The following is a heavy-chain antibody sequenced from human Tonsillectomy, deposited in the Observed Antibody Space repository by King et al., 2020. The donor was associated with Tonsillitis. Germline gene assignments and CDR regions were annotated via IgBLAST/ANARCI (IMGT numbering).Heavy chain of an antibody. CDR1: GFTFSSYW. CDR3: ARGFRGPDAFDI. J-gene: IGHJ3*02. Sequence: VQLVQSGGGLVQPGGSLRLSCAASGFTFSSYWMSWVRQAPGKGLEWVSNIKQDGMEKYYVDSVKGRFTISRDNAKNSLYLQMNSLRAEDTAVFYCARGFRGPDAFDIWGQGTMVTVSS. D-gene: IGHD3-16*01. V-gene: IGHV3-7*01. CDR2: IKQDGMEK.